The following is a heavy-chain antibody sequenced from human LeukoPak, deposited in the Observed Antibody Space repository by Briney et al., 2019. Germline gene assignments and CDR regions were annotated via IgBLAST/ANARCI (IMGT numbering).Heavy chain of an antibody. J-gene: IGHJ4*02. Sequence: GGSLRLSCAASGFTFSRYSMNWVRQAPGKGLEWVSSISDDGKYIYYADSVKGRFTISRDNAKNTLTLQMNSLRVEDTAVYYCARDLYSLDYWGQGTLVTVSS. CDR3: ARDLYSLDY. CDR2: ISDDGKYI. CDR1: GFTFSRYS. D-gene: IGHD4-11*01. V-gene: IGHV3-21*01.